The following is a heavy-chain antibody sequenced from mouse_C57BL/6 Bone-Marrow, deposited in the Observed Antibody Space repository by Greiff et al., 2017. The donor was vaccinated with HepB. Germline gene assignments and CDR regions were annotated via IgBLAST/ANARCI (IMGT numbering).Heavy chain of an antibody. CDR1: GFTFSDFY. CDR2: SRNKANDYTT. CDR3: ARDACGDY. Sequence: EVNLVESGGGLVQSGRSLRLSCATSGFTFSDFYMEWVRQAPGKGLEWIAASRNKANDYTTEYSASVKGRFIVSRDTSQSILYLQMNALRAEDTAIYYCARDACGDYWGQGTSVTVSS. V-gene: IGHV7-1*01. J-gene: IGHJ4*01.